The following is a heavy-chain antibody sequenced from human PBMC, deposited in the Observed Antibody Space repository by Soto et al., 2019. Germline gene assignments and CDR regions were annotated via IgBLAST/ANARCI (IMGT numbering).Heavy chain of an antibody. D-gene: IGHD3-10*01. CDR1: GGSISSGGYY. CDR3: ARDDVRSRGYFDY. Sequence: SQTLSLTGTVSGGSISSGGYYWSWIRQHPGKGLEWIGYIYYSGRTYYNPSRKSRATISVDTSKNQFSLKLSSVTAADPAVYYCARDDVRSRGYFDYWGQRTLVTVSS. V-gene: IGHV4-31*03. J-gene: IGHJ4*02. CDR2: IYYSGRT.